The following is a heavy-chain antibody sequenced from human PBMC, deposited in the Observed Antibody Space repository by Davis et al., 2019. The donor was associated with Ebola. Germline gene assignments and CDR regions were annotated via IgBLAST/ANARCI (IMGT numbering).Heavy chain of an antibody. Sequence: GESLKISCGASGFTFSSYGMHWVRQAPGKGLEWVALISYDETDEYYADSVKGRFTISRDNSNNTLYLQMNSLRPDDTAVYYCAKGSGYFDYWGQGTLATVSS. CDR1: GFTFSSYG. J-gene: IGHJ4*02. D-gene: IGHD6-25*01. CDR2: ISYDETDE. V-gene: IGHV3-30*18. CDR3: AKGSGYFDY.